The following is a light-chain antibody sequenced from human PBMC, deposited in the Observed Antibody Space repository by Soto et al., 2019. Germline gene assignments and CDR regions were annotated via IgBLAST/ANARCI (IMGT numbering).Light chain of an antibody. Sequence: QSALTQPASVSGSPGQSITISCTGTSSDVGGYNYVSWYQHHPGKAPKLMIYEVSNRPSGVSNRFSGSKSGNTASLTISGGQAEDEADYYCSSYKSSSTLYVFGTGTKLTVL. CDR2: EVS. J-gene: IGLJ1*01. CDR3: SSYKSSSTLYV. V-gene: IGLV2-14*01. CDR1: SSDVGGYNY.